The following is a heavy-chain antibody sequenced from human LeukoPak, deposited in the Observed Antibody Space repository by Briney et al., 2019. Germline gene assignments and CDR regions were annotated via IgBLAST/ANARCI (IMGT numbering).Heavy chain of an antibody. V-gene: IGHV1-2*02. J-gene: IGHJ4*02. Sequence: ASVNVSCKASGYTFTGYYMHWVRQAPGQGLEWMGWINPNSGGTNYAQKFQGRVTITADESTSTAYMELSSLRSEDTAVYYCARDFCSSTSCYEWGQGTLVTVSS. CDR3: ARDFCSSTSCYE. CDR2: INPNSGGT. D-gene: IGHD2-2*01. CDR1: GYTFTGYY.